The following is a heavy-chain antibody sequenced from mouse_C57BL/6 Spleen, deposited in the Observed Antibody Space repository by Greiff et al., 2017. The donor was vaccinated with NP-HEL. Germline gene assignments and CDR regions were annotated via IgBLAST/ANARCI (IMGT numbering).Heavy chain of an antibody. J-gene: IGHJ2*01. CDR2: IDPSYSYA. Sequence: QVQLQQPGAELVMPGASVKLSCKASGYTFTSYWMHWVKQRPGQGLEWIGEIDPSYSYANYNQKFKGKSTLTVDKSSSTAYMQLSSLTSEDSAVYYCARVTIGNYRFFDYWGQGTTLTVSS. D-gene: IGHD2-1*01. CDR3: ARVTIGNYRFFDY. V-gene: IGHV1-69*01. CDR1: GYTFTSYW.